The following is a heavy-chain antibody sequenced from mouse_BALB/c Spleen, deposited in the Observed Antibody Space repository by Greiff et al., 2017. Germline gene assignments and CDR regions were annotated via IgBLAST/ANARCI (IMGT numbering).Heavy chain of an antibody. D-gene: IGHD2-14*01. CDR2: IYPGNGDT. V-gene: IGHV1-12*01. J-gene: IGHJ4*01. CDR1: GYTFTSYN. CDR3: ARWGNRYDYYAMDY. Sequence: LQQPGAELGKPGASVKMSCKASGYTFTSYNMHWVKQTPGQGLEWIGAIYPGNGDTSYNQKFKGKATLTADKSSSTAYMQLSSLTSEDSAVYYCARWGNRYDYYAMDYWGQGTSVTVSS.